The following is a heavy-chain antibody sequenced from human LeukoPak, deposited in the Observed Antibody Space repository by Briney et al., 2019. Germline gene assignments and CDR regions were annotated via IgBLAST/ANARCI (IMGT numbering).Heavy chain of an antibody. CDR2: IYHSGST. CDR1: GYSISSGYY. Sequence: PSETLSLTCTVSGYSISSGYYWGWIRQPPGKGLEWIGSIYHSGSTYYNPSLKSRVTISVDTSKNQFSLKLSSVTAADTVVYYCARTYCSSTSCSMAYFDYWGQGTLVTVSS. D-gene: IGHD2-2*01. J-gene: IGHJ4*02. CDR3: ARTYCSSTSCSMAYFDY. V-gene: IGHV4-38-2*02.